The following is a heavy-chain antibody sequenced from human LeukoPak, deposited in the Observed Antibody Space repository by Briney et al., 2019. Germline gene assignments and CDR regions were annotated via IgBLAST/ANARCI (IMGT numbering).Heavy chain of an antibody. CDR3: ARDGVLRDYGDRYWFFDL. CDR1: GFTFSSYS. Sequence: GGSLRLSCAASGFTFSSYSMNWVRQAPGKGLEWVSSISSSSSYIYYADSVKGRFTISRDNAKNSLYLQMNSLRAEDTALYYCARDGVLRDYGDRYWFFDLWGRGTLVTVSS. CDR2: ISSSSSYI. V-gene: IGHV3-21*04. J-gene: IGHJ2*01. D-gene: IGHD4-17*01.